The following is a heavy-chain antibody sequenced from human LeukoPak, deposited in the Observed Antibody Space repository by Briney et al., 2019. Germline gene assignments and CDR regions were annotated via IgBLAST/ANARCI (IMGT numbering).Heavy chain of an antibody. J-gene: IGHJ4*02. Sequence: PAGSLRLSCAAAGFTLSIYGMSWVRQAPGKGLAWVSGLNEDGGYTYYADSVKGRFTISRDNSENTLYLQMSSLRAEDTAIYYCVRDFSCSGGSCPLFDSWGQGTLVSVSS. D-gene: IGHD2-15*01. CDR2: LNEDGGYT. CDR1: GFTLSIYG. CDR3: VRDFSCSGGSCPLFDS. V-gene: IGHV3-23*01.